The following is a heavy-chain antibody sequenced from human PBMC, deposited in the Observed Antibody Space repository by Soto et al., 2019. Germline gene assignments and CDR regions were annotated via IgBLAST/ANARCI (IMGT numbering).Heavy chain of an antibody. CDR3: ARMFCDGGSCYSAIEW. J-gene: IGHJ4*02. D-gene: IGHD2-15*01. CDR2: INKVGTTI. CDR1: GFTFSSHS. Sequence: GGSLRLSCAASGFTFSSHSMNWVRQAPGKGLEWVSYINKVGTTIWYADSVKGRFTIARDNDRTSLFLQMNSLRVEDTAVYYCARMFCDGGSCYSAIEWWGQGTLVTVSS. V-gene: IGHV3-48*01.